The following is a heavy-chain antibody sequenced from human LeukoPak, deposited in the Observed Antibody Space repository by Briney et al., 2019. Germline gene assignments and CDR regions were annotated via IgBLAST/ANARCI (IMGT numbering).Heavy chain of an antibody. Sequence: GGSLRLSCAASGFTFSSYAMSWVRQAPGKGLEWVAAISGSGGGTYYADSVKGRFTISRDNSKNTLYLQMNSLRAEDTAVYYCAKAPYSGSQYDYWGQGTLVTVSS. CDR2: ISGSGGGT. V-gene: IGHV3-23*01. J-gene: IGHJ4*02. CDR3: AKAPYSGSQYDY. D-gene: IGHD1-26*01. CDR1: GFTFSSYA.